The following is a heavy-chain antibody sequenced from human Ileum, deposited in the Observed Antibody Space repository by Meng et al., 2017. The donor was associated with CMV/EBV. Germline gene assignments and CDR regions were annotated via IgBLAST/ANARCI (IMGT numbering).Heavy chain of an antibody. D-gene: IGHD1-26*01. CDR3: ARGIRVGDTGWHFDY. CDR2: INPNSGGT. V-gene: IGHV1-2*02. J-gene: IGHJ4*02. CDR1: GYTFTGYY. Sequence: QVQLVQSGPEVKKPXDSVSVSCXASGYTFTGYYIHWVRQAPGQGLEWMGYINPNSGGTNFAQNFQGRVTMIRDRSISTAYMELSRLRSDDTAVYFCARGIRVGDTGWHFDYWGQGTLVTVSS.